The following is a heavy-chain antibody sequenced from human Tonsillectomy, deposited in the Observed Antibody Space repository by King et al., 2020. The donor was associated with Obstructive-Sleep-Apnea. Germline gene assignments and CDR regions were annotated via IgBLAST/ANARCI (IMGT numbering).Heavy chain of an antibody. J-gene: IGHJ4*02. CDR2: ISAGGGST. CDR3: AKSQRTYFDY. CDR1: GFTFSSYA. Sequence: VQLVESGGGLVQPGGSLTLSCAASGFTFSSYAFSWVRQAPGKGLEWVSAISAGGGSTYYADSVRGRFTISRDNSKNTLYLQMNSLRVEDTAVYYCAKSQRTYFDYWGQGTLVTVSS. V-gene: IGHV3-23*04.